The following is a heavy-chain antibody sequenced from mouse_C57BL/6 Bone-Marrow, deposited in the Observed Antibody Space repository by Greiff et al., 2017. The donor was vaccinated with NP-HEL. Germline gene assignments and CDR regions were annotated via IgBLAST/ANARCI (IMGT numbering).Heavy chain of an antibody. CDR2: IYPRSGNT. D-gene: IGHD1-1*01. CDR1: GYTFTSYG. J-gene: IGHJ2*01. Sequence: QVQLKESGAELARPGASVKLSCKASGYTFTSYGISWVKQRTGQGLEWIGEIYPRSGNTYYNEKFKGKATLTADKSSSTAYMELRSLTSEDSAVYFCAREGEITTVVARYFDYWGQGTTLTVSS. CDR3: AREGEITTVVARYFDY. V-gene: IGHV1-81*01.